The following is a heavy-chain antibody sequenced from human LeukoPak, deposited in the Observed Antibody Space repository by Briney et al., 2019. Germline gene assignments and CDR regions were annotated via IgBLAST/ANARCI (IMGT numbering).Heavy chain of an antibody. V-gene: IGHV4-34*01. D-gene: IGHD2-2*01. CDR2: INHSGST. CDR1: GGSFSGYY. J-gene: IGHJ5*02. Sequence: PSETLSLTCAVYGGSFSGYYWSWIRQPPGKGLEWTGEINHSGSTNYNPSLKSRVTISVDTSKNQFSLKLSSVTAADTDVYYCARLRGCSSTSCYFMYWFDPWGQGTLVTVSS. CDR3: ARLRGCSSTSCYFMYWFDP.